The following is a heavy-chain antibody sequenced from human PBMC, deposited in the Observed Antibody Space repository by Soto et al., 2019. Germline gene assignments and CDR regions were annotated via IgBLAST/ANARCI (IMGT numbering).Heavy chain of an antibody. Sequence: EVQLLESGGGLVQPGGSLRLSCAASGFTFNTNSMTWVRQAPGKGLEWVCGISGGGDSTHYADSVKGRFTISRDNSKNMVYLQMNSLTADDTAVYFCSKWDGYGDQWGQGTLVTVSS. CDR3: SKWDGYGDQ. V-gene: IGHV3-23*01. J-gene: IGHJ5*02. D-gene: IGHD5-12*01. CDR1: GFTFNTNS. CDR2: ISGGGDST.